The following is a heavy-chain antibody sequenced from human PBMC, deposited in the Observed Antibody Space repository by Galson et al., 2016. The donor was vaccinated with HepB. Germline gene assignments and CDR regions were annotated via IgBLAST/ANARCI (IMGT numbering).Heavy chain of an antibody. V-gene: IGHV3-23*01. J-gene: IGHJ4*02. CDR1: GFTFSATA. CDR3: AKGLGKVHYGDFVFDY. D-gene: IGHD4-17*01. CDR2: ISGSGAST. Sequence: SLRLSCAASGFTFSATAMSWVRQAPGKGLQWVSAISGSGASTYYADSVKGRFTISRGNSKNTLYLQMNSLGVDDAAVYYCAKGLGKVHYGDFVFDYWGQGILVNVSS.